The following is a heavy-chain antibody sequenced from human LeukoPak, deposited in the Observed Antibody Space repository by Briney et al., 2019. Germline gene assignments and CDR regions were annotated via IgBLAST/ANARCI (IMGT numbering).Heavy chain of an antibody. CDR2: IYHSGST. D-gene: IGHD1-1*01. V-gene: IGHV4-30-2*01. CDR1: GGSISSGGYS. Sequence: SQTLSLTCAVSGGSISSGGYSWSWIRQPPGKGLEWIGYIYHSGSTYYNPSLKSRVTISVDRSKNQFSLKLSSVTAADTAVYYCARATEYTLFDYWGQGTLVTVSS. J-gene: IGHJ4*02. CDR3: ARATEYTLFDY.